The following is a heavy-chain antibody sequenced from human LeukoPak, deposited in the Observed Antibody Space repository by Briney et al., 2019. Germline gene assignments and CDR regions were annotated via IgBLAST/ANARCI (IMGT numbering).Heavy chain of an antibody. CDR1: GFTFSSYS. D-gene: IGHD3-10*01. J-gene: IGHJ4*02. CDR3: AREGMVRGVIDY. V-gene: IGHV3-21*01. CDR2: ISSSSSYI. Sequence: GGSLRLSCAASGFTFSSYSMNWVRQAPGEGLEWVSSISSSSSYIYYADSVKGRFTISRDNAKNSLYLQMNSLRAEDTAVYYCAREGMVRGVIDYWGQGTLVTVSS.